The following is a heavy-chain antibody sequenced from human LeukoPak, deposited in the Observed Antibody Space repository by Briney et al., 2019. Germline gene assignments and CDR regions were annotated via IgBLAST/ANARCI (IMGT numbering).Heavy chain of an antibody. J-gene: IGHJ4*02. CDR1: GYTFSSYG. CDR2: ISGYNGNT. D-gene: IGHD5-12*01. V-gene: IGHV1-18*01. Sequence: ASVKVSCKASGYTFSSYGIAWVRQAPGQGLEWMGWISGYNGNTNYAQKLQGRVSMTTDTSTTTAYMELRSLTSGDTALYYCARSSLGTITAGPFDYWGQGTLVTVSS. CDR3: ARSSLGTITAGPFDY.